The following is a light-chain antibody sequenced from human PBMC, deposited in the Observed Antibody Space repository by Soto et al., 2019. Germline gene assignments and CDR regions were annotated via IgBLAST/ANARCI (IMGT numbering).Light chain of an antibody. CDR3: QQRSNWPIT. CDR1: QSVSSY. V-gene: IGKV3-11*01. Sequence: EIVFTPSPGTLSLSPGERATLSCRASQSVSSYLAWYQQKPGQAPRLLIYDASNRATGIPARFSGSGSGTDFTLTIGSLEPEDFAVYYCQQRSNWPITFGQGTRLEIK. J-gene: IGKJ5*01. CDR2: DAS.